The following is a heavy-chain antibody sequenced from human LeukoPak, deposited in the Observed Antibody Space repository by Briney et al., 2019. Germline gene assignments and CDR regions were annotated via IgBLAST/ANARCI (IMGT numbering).Heavy chain of an antibody. CDR1: GYTLTSYD. CDR2: MNPNSGRT. V-gene: IGHV1-8*01. CDR3: TRETSSRYFDY. Sequence: AASVKVSCKASGYTLTSYDINWVRQATGQGLEWMGWMNPNSGRTGYAQNFQGRITITRNTSISTAYMELSSLRSEDTAVYYCTRETSSRYFDYWGQGTLVTLSS. J-gene: IGHJ4*02.